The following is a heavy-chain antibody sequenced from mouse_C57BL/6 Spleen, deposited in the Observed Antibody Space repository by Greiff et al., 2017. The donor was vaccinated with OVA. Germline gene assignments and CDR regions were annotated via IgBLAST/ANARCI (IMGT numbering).Heavy chain of an antibody. CDR2: IDPSDSET. CDR3: ARSFYDGYLDY. V-gene: IGHV1-52*01. Sequence: QVQLKQPGAELVRPGSSVKLSCKASGYTFTSYWMHWVKQRPIQGLEWIGNIDPSDSETHYNQKFKDKATLTVDKSSSTAYMQLSSLTSEDSAVYYCARSFYDGYLDYWGQGTTLTVSS. D-gene: IGHD2-3*01. J-gene: IGHJ2*01. CDR1: GYTFTSYW.